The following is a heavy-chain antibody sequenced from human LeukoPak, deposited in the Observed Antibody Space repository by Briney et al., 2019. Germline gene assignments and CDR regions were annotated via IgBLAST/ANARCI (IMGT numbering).Heavy chain of an antibody. Sequence: ASVKVSCKASGYTFTSYGISWVRQAPGQGLEWMGWISAYNGDTNYAQQFQGRVTMTTDTSTSTAYMELRSLRSDDTAVYYCARALGIATLDYWGQETLVTVSS. CDR2: ISAYNGDT. D-gene: IGHD6-13*01. V-gene: IGHV1-18*01. CDR1: GYTFTSYG. J-gene: IGHJ4*02. CDR3: ARALGIATLDY.